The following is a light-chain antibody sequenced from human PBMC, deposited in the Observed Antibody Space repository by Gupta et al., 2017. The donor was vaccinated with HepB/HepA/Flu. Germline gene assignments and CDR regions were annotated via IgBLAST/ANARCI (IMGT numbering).Light chain of an antibody. Sequence: QSALTQPASVSGSPGQSTTITCTGTGRDVGGYNLVSWYQQHPGIAPNLIIYDVSRRPSGVSHRFSGSKSGITASLTISGLQAEDEAIYYCSSYESSSTYVIFGGGTKLTFL. V-gene: IGLV2-23*02. CDR1: GRDVGGYNL. CDR2: DVS. CDR3: SSYESSSTYVI. J-gene: IGLJ2*01.